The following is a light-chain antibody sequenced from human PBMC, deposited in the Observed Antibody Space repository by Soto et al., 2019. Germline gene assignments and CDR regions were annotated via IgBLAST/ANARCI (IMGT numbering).Light chain of an antibody. CDR2: AAS. Sequence: DLQMTQSPSSLSASVGDRVTITCRASQSISSYLNWYQQKPGKAPKLLIYAASSLQSGVPSRFSGSGSGTVFTLTISSLQPEDFATYYCQQSYSTLYTFGQGTKLEIK. CDR3: QQSYSTLYT. J-gene: IGKJ2*01. V-gene: IGKV1-39*01. CDR1: QSISSY.